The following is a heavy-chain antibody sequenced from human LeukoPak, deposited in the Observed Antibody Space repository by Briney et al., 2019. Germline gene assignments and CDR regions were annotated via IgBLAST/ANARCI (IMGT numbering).Heavy chain of an antibody. CDR1: GFTVSGTY. J-gene: IGHJ4*02. CDR2: IYSGGST. CDR3: ARALNWKEYYFDF. D-gene: IGHD1-20*01. V-gene: IGHV3-66*01. Sequence: PGGSLRLSCEASGFTVSGTYMTWVRQAPGRGLEWVSVIYSGGSTYYAGSVKGRFIISRDNSKNTLYLRMNSLRAEDTAVYYCARALNWKEYYFDFWGQGALVTVSS.